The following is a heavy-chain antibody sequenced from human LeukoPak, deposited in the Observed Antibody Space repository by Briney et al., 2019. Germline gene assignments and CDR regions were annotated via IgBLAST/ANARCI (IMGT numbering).Heavy chain of an antibody. J-gene: IGHJ4*02. CDR3: ARGVSYYFDY. V-gene: IGHV1-69*13. CDR2: IIPIFGTA. CDR1: GYIFISYG. Sequence: SVKVSCKASGYIFISYGISWVRQAPGQGLEWMGGIIPIFGTANYAQKFQGRVTITADESTSTAYMELSSLRSEDTAVYYCARGVSYYFDYWGQGTLVTVSS.